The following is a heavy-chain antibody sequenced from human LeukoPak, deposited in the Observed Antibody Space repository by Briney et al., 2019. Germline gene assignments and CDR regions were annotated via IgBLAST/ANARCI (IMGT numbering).Heavy chain of an antibody. CDR2: THPSGST. Sequence: SETLSLTCAVYSGSFSSYYWSWTRQVPGKGLEWIGETHPSGSTNFNPSLQSRVTILMDSSKSHFSLKLNSVTAADTAVYYCSRGGDAHKGGDYWGQGTLVTVSS. V-gene: IGHV4-34*01. CDR3: SRGGDAHKGGDY. CDR1: SGSFSSYY. D-gene: IGHD5-24*01. J-gene: IGHJ4*02.